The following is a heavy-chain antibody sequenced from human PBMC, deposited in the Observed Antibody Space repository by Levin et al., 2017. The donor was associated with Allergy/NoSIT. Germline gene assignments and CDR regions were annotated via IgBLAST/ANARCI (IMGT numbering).Heavy chain of an antibody. D-gene: IGHD1-1*01. CDR2: ISSSINYI. V-gene: IGHV3-21*06. J-gene: IGHJ6*02. Sequence: GASVKVSCAASGFTFSSYSMTWVRQAPGKGLEWVSVISSSINYIYYADSVQGRFTVSRDNAKNSVYLDMNSLRAEDTAIYYCARDQLEGKYYHYMDVWGQGTTVTVYS. CDR3: ARDQLEGKYYHYMDV. CDR1: GFTFSSYS.